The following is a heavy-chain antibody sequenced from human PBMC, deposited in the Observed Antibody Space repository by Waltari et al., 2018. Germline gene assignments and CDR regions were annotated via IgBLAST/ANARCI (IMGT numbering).Heavy chain of an antibody. CDR1: GYSFSNYG. CDR2: ISDYNGDA. V-gene: IGHV1-18*01. D-gene: IGHD3-16*01. J-gene: IGHJ4*02. CDR3: ARDDVDSSAFGGF. Sequence: QLVQSGAEVKKPGASAQVSCQGFGYSFSNYGVTWVRPSPGQGLEWMGWISDYNGDAKYEEKFEGRVTMTRDTSTSTAYMEISGLRSDDTAVYFCARDDVDSSAFGGFWGQGTQVTVSS.